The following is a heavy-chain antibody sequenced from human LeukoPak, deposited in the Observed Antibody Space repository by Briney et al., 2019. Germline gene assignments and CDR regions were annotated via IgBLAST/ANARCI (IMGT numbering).Heavy chain of an antibody. CDR2: IYYSGST. J-gene: IGHJ4*02. V-gene: IGHV4-59*08. D-gene: IGHD1-26*01. CDR3: ARSVGATYAFDY. CDR1: GGSTRNDY. Sequence: PSETLSLTCTVSGGSTRNDYWSWIRQPPGKGLEWIGYIYYSGSTNYNPSLKSRVTISVDTSKNQFSLKLSSVTAADTAVYYCARSVGATYAFDYWGQGTLVTVSS.